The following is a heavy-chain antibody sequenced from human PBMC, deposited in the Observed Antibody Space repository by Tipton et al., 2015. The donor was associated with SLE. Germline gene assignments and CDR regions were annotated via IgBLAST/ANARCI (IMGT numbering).Heavy chain of an antibody. V-gene: IGHV4-59*08. Sequence: TLSFTCTVSGGSINSYYWSWIRQPPGKGLEWIGYIYYGGSTNYKPSLRSRVTISVDTSKNQFSLKLSSVTAADTAVYYCARQGAVAGFDYWGQGTLVTVSS. CDR1: GGSINSYY. D-gene: IGHD6-19*01. CDR2: IYYGGST. CDR3: ARQGAVAGFDY. J-gene: IGHJ4*02.